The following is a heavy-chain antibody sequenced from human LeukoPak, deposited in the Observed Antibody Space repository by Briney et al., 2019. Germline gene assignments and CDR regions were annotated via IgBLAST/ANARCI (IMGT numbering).Heavy chain of an antibody. J-gene: IGHJ6*02. CDR1: GFTFTSSA. D-gene: IGHD3-3*01. Sequence: ASVKVSCKASGFTFTSSAVQWVRQARGQRLEWIGWIVVGSGNTNYAQKFQERVTITRDMSTSTAYMELSSLRSEDTAVYYCAADPNVYYDFWSGYYSYYYGMDVWGQGITVTVSS. V-gene: IGHV1-58*01. CDR2: IVVGSGNT. CDR3: AADPNVYYDFWSGYYSYYYGMDV.